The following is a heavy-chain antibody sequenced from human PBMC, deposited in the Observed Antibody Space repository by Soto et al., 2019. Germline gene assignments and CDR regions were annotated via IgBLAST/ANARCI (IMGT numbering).Heavy chain of an antibody. V-gene: IGHV6-1*01. CDR3: ARREIQGPIDY. D-gene: IGHD1-26*01. CDR1: GDSVSSDSAA. J-gene: IGHJ4*02. Sequence: SQTLSLTCAISGDSVSSDSAAWNWIRQSPSRGLEWLGRTYYNPSLKSRVTMSVDTSKNQFSLKLTSVTAVDTAVYYCARREIQGPIDYWGQGTLVTVSS. CDR2: TYYNP.